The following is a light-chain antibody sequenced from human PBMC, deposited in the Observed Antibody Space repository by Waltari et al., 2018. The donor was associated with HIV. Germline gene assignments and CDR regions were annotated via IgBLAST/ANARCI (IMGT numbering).Light chain of an antibody. CDR1: QSVSSY. J-gene: IGKJ4*01. CDR2: DAS. Sequence: EIVLTQSPATLSLSPGERATLSCRASQSVSSYLSWYQQKPGQAPRLLIYDASNRDTGIPARFSGSVSRTDFTLTISSLEPEDFAVYYCQQRSNWPPGLTFGGGTKVEIK. V-gene: IGKV3-11*01. CDR3: QQRSNWPPGLT.